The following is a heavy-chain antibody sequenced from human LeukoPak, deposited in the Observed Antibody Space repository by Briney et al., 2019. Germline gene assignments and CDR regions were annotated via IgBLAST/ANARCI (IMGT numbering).Heavy chain of an antibody. V-gene: IGHV4-34*01. D-gene: IGHD3-3*01. CDR2: INHSGST. CDR3: ARGVTDDFWSGYFDY. J-gene: IGHJ4*02. CDR1: GGSFSGYY. Sequence: SETLSLTCAVYGGSFSGYYWSWIRQPPGKGLEWIGEINHSGSTNYNPSLKSRVTISVDTSKNQFSLKLSSVTAADTAEYYCARGVTDDFWSGYFDYWGQGTLVTVSS.